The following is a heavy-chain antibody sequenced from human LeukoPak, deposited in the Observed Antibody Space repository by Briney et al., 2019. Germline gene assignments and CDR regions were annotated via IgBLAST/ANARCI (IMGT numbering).Heavy chain of an antibody. CDR2: ISGSGGST. CDR1: GFAFSSYA. V-gene: IGHV3-23*01. Sequence: PGGSLRLSCAASGFAFSSYAMSWVRQAPGKGLEWVSAISGSGGSTYYADSVKGRFTISRDNSKNTLYLQMNSLRAEDTAVYYCAKDGLAVGTSGYWGQGTLVTVSS. J-gene: IGHJ4*02. D-gene: IGHD2-15*01. CDR3: AKDGLAVGTSGY.